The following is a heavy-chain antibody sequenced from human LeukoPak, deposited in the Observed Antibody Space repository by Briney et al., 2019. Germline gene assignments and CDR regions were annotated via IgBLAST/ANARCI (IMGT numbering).Heavy chain of an antibody. CDR2: ISGSGGST. CDR1: GFTFSSYG. D-gene: IGHD5-12*01. Sequence: PGGSLRLSCAASGFTFSSYGMSWVRQAPGKGLEWVSAISGSGGSTYYADSVKGRFTISRDNFKNTLYLQMNSLRAEDTAVYYCAKNFYGATIGPVGGYWGQGTLVTVSS. CDR3: AKNFYGATIGPVGGY. V-gene: IGHV3-23*01. J-gene: IGHJ4*02.